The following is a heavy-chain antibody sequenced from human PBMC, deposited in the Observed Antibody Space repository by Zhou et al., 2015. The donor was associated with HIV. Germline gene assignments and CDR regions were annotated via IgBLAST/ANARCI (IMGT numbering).Heavy chain of an antibody. CDR1: GGPFSSYA. Sequence: QVQLVQSGAEVKTPGSSVKVSCKASGGPFSSYAICWVRQAPGQGLEWMGGIIPIFGTANYAQKFQGRVTITADESTSTAYMELSSLRSEDTAVYYCAREGRDGYNYDVFLIIWGQGTMVTVSS. J-gene: IGHJ3*02. CDR2: IIPIFGTA. D-gene: IGHD5-24*01. CDR3: AREGRDGYNYDVFLII. V-gene: IGHV1-69*12.